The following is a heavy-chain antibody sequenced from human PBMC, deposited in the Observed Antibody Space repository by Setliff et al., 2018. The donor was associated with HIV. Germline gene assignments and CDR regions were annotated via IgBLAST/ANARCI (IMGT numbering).Heavy chain of an antibody. CDR1: GYTFSEYA. Sequence: ASVKVSCKASGYTFSEYAIHWVRQAPGQRLEWMGRIDTDNGYRRYSPKLQGRVTITKDTSADTAYMELRGLRSEDTAVYYCARWCAAAGCYPAIYHFDSWGQGTLVTVSS. J-gene: IGHJ4*02. CDR2: IDTDNGYR. CDR3: ARWCAAAGCYPAIYHFDS. D-gene: IGHD2-2*01. V-gene: IGHV1-3*04.